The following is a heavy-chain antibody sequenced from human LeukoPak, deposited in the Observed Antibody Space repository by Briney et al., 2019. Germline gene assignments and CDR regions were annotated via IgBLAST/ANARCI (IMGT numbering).Heavy chain of an antibody. CDR2: INPNSGGT. V-gene: IGHV1-2*06. J-gene: IGHJ4*02. Sequence: ASVKVSCKASGYTFTGYYMHWVRQAPGQGLEWMGRINPNSGGTNYAQKFQGRVTMTRDTSISTAYMGLSRLRSDDTAVYYCARGGMDSSGYPYFDYWGQGTLVTVSS. CDR1: GYTFTGYY. CDR3: ARGGMDSSGYPYFDY. D-gene: IGHD3-22*01.